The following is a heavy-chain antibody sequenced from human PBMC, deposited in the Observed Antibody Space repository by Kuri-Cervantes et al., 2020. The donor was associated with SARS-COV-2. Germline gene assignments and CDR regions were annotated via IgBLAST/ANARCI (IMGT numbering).Heavy chain of an antibody. V-gene: IGHV3-53*01. CDR1: GFTVSSNY. D-gene: IGHD2-21*01. J-gene: IGHJ5*02. Sequence: GGSLRLSCAASGFTVSSNYMSWVRQAPGKGLEWVSVIYSGGSTYYADSVKGRFTISRHNSKNTLYLQMNSLRAEDTAVYYCAKLFAWHQPAEFDPWGQGTLVTVSS. CDR2: IYSGGST. CDR3: AKLFAWHQPAEFDP.